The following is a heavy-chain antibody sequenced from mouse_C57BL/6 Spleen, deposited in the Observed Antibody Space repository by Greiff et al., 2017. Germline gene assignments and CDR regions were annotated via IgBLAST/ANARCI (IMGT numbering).Heavy chain of an antibody. CDR3: ASLLGYAMDY. CDR2: IYPRAGST. D-gene: IGHD2-10*01. Sequence: QVQLQQSGPELVKPGASVKLSCKASGYTFTSYDINWVKQRPGQGLEWIGWIYPRAGSTKYNEKFKGKATLTVDTSSSTAYMELHSLTSEDSAVYFCASLLGYAMDYWGQGTSVTVSS. V-gene: IGHV1-85*01. CDR1: GYTFTSYD. J-gene: IGHJ4*01.